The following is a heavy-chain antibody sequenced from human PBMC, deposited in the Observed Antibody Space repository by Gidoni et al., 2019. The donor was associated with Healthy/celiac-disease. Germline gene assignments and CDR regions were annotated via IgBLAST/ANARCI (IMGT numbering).Heavy chain of an antibody. CDR2: ISGSGGST. D-gene: IGHD5-12*01. Sequence: EVQLLESGGGLVQPGGSLRLSCAASGFPFSSYAMSWVRQAPGKGLEWVSAISGSGGSTYYADSVKGRFTISRYNSKNTLYLQMNSLRAEDTAVYYCAKVGVRDGYNDAFDIWGQGTMVTVSS. V-gene: IGHV3-23*01. CDR1: GFPFSSYA. J-gene: IGHJ3*02. CDR3: AKVGVRDGYNDAFDI.